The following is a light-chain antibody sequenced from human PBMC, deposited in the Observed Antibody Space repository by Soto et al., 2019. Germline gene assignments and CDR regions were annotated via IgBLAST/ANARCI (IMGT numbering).Light chain of an antibody. Sequence: EIVMTQSPATLSVSPGERATLSCRASLSVSRNLAWYQQKPGQAPRLLIYGASIRATDIPARFSGSGSGTEFSLTISSLQSEDFAVYYCQQYNDWPLTFGGGTKVDIK. CDR1: LSVSRN. CDR3: QQYNDWPLT. V-gene: IGKV3D-15*01. CDR2: GAS. J-gene: IGKJ4*01.